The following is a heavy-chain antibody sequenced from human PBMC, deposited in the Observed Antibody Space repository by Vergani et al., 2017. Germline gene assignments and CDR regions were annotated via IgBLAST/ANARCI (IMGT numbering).Heavy chain of an antibody. D-gene: IGHD3-9*01. V-gene: IGHV4-39*01. J-gene: IGHJ4*02. Sequence: QLHLQESGPGLVKPSETLSLTCTVSGGSITSSSYYWCWIRQPPGKGLEWIGNLYHSGGAYYNSSLKGRVTISVDTSKNQFSLEVTSVTAADTAIYFCARTESFILRYFHWALWGQGTLVTVSS. CDR2: LYHSGGA. CDR3: ARTESFILRYFHWAL. CDR1: GGSITSSSYY.